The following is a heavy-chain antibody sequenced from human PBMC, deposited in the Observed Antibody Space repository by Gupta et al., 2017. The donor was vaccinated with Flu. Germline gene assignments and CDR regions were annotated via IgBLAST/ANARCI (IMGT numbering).Heavy chain of an antibody. J-gene: IGHJ5*02. Sequence: EVQLVASGGGLAQPGRSLRLSCTGFGFTLGDFALSWFRQVPGEGLEWVGFIRGEHYGGTTEYAPSVRGRFNVSRDDSKNVAYLQMDSLRSEDTAVYYCAIDSRGFIVGEFDRWGQGTLVTVSS. V-gene: IGHV3-49*03. CDR1: GFTLGDFA. D-gene: IGHD1-26*01. CDR2: IRGEHYGGTT. CDR3: AIDSRGFIVGEFDR.